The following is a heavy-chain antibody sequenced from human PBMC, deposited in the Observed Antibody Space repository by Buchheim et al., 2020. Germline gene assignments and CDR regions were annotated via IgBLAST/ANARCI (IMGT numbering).Heavy chain of an antibody. CDR1: GGSISSGGYY. Sequence: QVQLQESGPGLVKPSQTLSLTCTVSGGSISSGGYYWSWIRQHPGKGLEWIGYIYYSGSTYYNPSLKSRVTISVDTSKNQFSLKLSSVTAADTAVYYCARDSPRYCSSTSCSNYYYYMDVWGKGTT. CDR2: IYYSGST. V-gene: IGHV4-31*03. D-gene: IGHD2-2*01. J-gene: IGHJ6*03. CDR3: ARDSPRYCSSTSCSNYYYYMDV.